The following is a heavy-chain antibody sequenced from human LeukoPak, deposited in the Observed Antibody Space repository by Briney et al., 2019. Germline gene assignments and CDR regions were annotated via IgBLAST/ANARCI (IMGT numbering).Heavy chain of an antibody. CDR1: GGSISSYY. J-gene: IGHJ4*02. CDR3: AREGSYYRFDY. V-gene: IGHV4-59*01. CDR2: ICYSGST. D-gene: IGHD1-26*01. Sequence: SETLSLTCTVSGGSISSYYWSWIRQPPGKGLEWIGYICYSGSTNYNPSLKSRVTISVDTSKNQFSLKLSSVTAADTAVYYCAREGSYYRFDYWGQGTLVTVSS.